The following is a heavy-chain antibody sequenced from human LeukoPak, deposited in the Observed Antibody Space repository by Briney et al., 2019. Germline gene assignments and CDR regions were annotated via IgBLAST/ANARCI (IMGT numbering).Heavy chain of an antibody. CDR1: GYTFTSYD. CDR3: ARGPRRIVRFDP. V-gene: IGHV1-8*01. D-gene: IGHD3-16*02. Sequence: ASVKVSCKASGYTFTSYDINWVRQATGKGVEWMGWMNPNSGNTGYAQKFQGRVTMTRNTSIGTAYMELSSLRSEDTAVYYCARGPRRIVRFDPWGQGTLVTVSS. CDR2: MNPNSGNT. J-gene: IGHJ5*02.